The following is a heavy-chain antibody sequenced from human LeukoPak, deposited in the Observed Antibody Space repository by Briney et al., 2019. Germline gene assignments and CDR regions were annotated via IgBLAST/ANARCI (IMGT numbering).Heavy chain of an antibody. D-gene: IGHD3-3*01. Sequence: GASLQISCQGSGYSFTSYWIGWVRQLPGKGLEWMGIIYPGDSDTRYSPSFQGQVTISADKSISTAYLQWSSLKASDTAMYYCARHVEVSLERLSIYYFDYWGQGTLVTVSS. J-gene: IGHJ4*02. CDR3: ARHVEVSLERLSIYYFDY. CDR2: IYPGDSDT. V-gene: IGHV5-51*01. CDR1: GYSFTSYW.